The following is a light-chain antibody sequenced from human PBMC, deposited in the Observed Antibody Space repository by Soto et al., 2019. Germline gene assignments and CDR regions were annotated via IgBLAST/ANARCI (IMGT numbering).Light chain of an antibody. CDR3: QQSYSTPQT. CDR2: AAS. CDR1: QSISNY. J-gene: IGKJ1*01. Sequence: DIQMTQSPSSLSASVGDRVTITCRASQSISNYLNWYQQKPGKAPKLLMYAASGLQSGVPSRFGGSGYGTDFTLTISSLQPEDFATYYCQQSYSTPQTFGQGTKVEIK. V-gene: IGKV1-39*01.